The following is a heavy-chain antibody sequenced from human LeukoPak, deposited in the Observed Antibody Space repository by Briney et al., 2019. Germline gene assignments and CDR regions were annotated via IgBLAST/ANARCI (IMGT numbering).Heavy chain of an antibody. V-gene: IGHV3-23*01. CDR3: AKGLGLRYFDWLPDF. J-gene: IGHJ4*02. Sequence: PGGSLRLSCAASGFTFRSFAMTWVRQAPGKGLEWVSASGPGGSKTYYADSVKGRFTISRDTSKNTPYLQMDNLRAEDTAVYYCAKGLGLRYFDWLPDFWGQGTLVTVSS. CDR1: GFTFRSFA. D-gene: IGHD3-9*01. CDR2: SGPGGSKT.